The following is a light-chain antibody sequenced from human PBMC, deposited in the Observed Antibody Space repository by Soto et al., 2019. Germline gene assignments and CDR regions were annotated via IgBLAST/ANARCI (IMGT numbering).Light chain of an antibody. CDR2: WAS. CDR3: QQYYSTPWT. CDR1: QSVLYSSDNKNF. J-gene: IGKJ1*01. Sequence: DIVMTQSPDSLAVSLGERATINCKSSQSVLYSSDNKNFLAWYQQKPGQPPKLLIYWASTRESGVPDRFSGSGSGTDFTLXXSSLQAEDVAVYYCQQYYSTPWTFGQGTKVEIK. V-gene: IGKV4-1*01.